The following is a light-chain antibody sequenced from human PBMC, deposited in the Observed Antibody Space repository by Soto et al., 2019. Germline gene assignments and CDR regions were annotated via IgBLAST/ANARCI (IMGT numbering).Light chain of an antibody. J-gene: IGKJ5*01. CDR3: QQLNSYPIT. CDR1: QVISSY. Sequence: DVKLTQSPSVLSASVGDRVTITCRASQVISSYLAWYQQKPGKAPKLLIYAASTLQSGVPSRFSGSRSGTEFTLTISSLQPEDFATYYCQQLNSYPITFGQGTRLAI. CDR2: AAS. V-gene: IGKV1-9*01.